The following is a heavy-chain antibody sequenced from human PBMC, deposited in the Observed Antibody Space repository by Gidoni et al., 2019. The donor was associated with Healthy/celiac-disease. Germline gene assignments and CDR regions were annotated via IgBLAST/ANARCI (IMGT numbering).Heavy chain of an antibody. D-gene: IGHD1-26*01. CDR2: IYHSGST. CDR1: GYSISSGYY. V-gene: IGHV4-38-2*02. Sequence: QVQLQESGPGLVKPSETLSLTCTVSGYSISSGYYWGWIRQPPGKGLEWIGSIYHSGSTYYNPSLKSRVTISVDTSKNQFSLKLSSVTAADTAVYYCARDPHSGWEPARAFDYWGQGTLVTVSS. CDR3: ARDPHSGWEPARAFDY. J-gene: IGHJ4*02.